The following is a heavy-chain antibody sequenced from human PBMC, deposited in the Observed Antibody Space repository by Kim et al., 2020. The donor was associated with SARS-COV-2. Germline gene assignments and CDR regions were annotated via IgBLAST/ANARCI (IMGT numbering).Heavy chain of an antibody. CDR1: GFSLGDYV. J-gene: IGHJ4*02. CDR3: ARERIAALDY. D-gene: IGHD6-6*01. Sequence: GGSLRLSCTASGFSLGDYVVNWFRQAPGKGLEWVGFIRSKPFGGTREYAASVEGRFTISRDDSKSVAYLQMNSLKTEDTAVYFCARERIAALDYWCQGTL. V-gene: IGHV3-49*03. CDR2: IRSKPFGGTR.